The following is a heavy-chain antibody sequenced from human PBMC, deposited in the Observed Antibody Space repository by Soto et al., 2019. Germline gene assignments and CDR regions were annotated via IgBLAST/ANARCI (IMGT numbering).Heavy chain of an antibody. J-gene: IGHJ6*02. CDR3: ARVGVLLMVGYYHYGLAV. D-gene: IGHD2-8*01. CDR2: IIPIFGTA. CDR1: GGTFSSYA. Sequence: GASVKVSWKASGGTFSSYAISWVRQAPGQGLEWMGGIIPIFGTANYAQKFQGRVTITADESTSTAYMELSSLRSEDTAVFFCARVGVLLMVGYYHYGLAVWSQGSTVTVSS. V-gene: IGHV1-69*13.